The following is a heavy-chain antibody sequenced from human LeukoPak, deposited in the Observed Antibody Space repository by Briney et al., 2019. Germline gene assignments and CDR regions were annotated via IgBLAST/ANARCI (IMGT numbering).Heavy chain of an antibody. V-gene: IGHV3-33*01. J-gene: IGHJ6*02. CDR1: GFTFSSYG. D-gene: IGHD7-27*01. CDR2: IWYDGSNK. CDR3: ARDRGGELGPAYYYYYGMDV. Sequence: GRSLRLSCAASGFTFSSYGMHWVRQAPGKGLEWVAVIWYDGSNKYYADSVKGRFTISRDNSKNTLYLQMNSLRAEDTAVYYCARDRGGELGPAYYYYYGMDVWGQGTTVTVSS.